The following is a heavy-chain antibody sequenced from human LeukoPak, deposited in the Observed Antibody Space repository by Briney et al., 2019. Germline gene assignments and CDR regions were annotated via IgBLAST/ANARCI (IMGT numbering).Heavy chain of an antibody. CDR2: ISHDGNNK. J-gene: IGHJ3*02. D-gene: IGHD3-22*01. V-gene: IGHV3-30*18. Sequence: PGRSLRLSCAASGFPFSDYGMYWVRQAPGKGLEWLAVISHDGNNKYYADSVKGRITISRDNSMNTLYLQMNSLRAEDTAVYHRAKDRRVVIRSYAFDIWGQGTMVTVSS. CDR3: AKDRRVVIRSYAFDI. CDR1: GFPFSDYG.